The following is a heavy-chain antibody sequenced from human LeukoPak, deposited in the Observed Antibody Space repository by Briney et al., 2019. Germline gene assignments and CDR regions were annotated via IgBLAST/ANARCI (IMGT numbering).Heavy chain of an antibody. CDR1: GGSFSSGCYY. CDR3: ARGFGDWGLSWFDP. J-gene: IGHJ5*02. CDR2: IYYSGSA. Sequence: SETLSLTCTVSGGSFSSGCYYWIWLRQPPGKGLEWFGYIYYSGSAKYNPSLKSRVTISVDTSKNQFSLKLTSVTAADTAVYYCARGFGDWGLSWFDPWGQGTLVTVSS. V-gene: IGHV4-61*01. D-gene: IGHD3-10*01.